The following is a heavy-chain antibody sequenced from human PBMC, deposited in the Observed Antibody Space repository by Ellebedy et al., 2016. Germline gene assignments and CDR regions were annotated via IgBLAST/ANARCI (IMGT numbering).Heavy chain of an antibody. D-gene: IGHD6-13*01. CDR2: INPKSGGT. V-gene: IGHV1-2*02. Sequence: ASVQVSCKASGYSFTEYYIHWMRQAPDQGLEWMVWINPKSGGTTYAQKFQGRVTMTRDTSICTAYMELSSLTSDDTAFYYCARGPSSAAFDYWGQGSLVTVSS. CDR3: ARGPSSAAFDY. CDR1: GYSFTEYY. J-gene: IGHJ4*02.